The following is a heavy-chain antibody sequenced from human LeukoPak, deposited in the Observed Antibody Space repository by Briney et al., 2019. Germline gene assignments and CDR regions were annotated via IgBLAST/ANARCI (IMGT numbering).Heavy chain of an antibody. CDR1: GGTFSSYA. CDR3: ARGSYYDSSGHSRQWFDP. D-gene: IGHD3-22*01. J-gene: IGHJ5*02. V-gene: IGHV1-69*04. Sequence: GSSVKVSCKASGGTFSSYAISWVRQAPGQGLEWMGRIIPILGIANYAQKFQGRVTITADKSTSTAYMELSSLRSEDTAVYYCARGSYYDSSGHSRQWFDPWGQGTLVTVSS. CDR2: IIPILGIA.